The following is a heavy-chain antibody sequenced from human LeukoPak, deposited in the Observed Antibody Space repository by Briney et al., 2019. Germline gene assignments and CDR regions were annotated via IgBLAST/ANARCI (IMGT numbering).Heavy chain of an antibody. D-gene: IGHD3-10*01. V-gene: IGHV3-30*04. Sequence: GGSLRLSCAASGFTFNSYNIHWVRQAPGKGLEWVAVISYDEINKYYADSVKGRFTISRDKSKNTLYLQMNSLRAEDTAVYYCARPLMYYYGSETYFWFDPWGQGTPVTVSS. CDR1: GFTFNSYN. CDR2: ISYDEINK. J-gene: IGHJ5*02. CDR3: ARPLMYYYGSETYFWFDP.